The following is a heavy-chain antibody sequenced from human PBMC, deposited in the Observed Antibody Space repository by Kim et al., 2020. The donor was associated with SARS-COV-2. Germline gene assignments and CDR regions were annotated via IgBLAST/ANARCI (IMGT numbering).Heavy chain of an antibody. Sequence: SETLSLTCAVSGGSISSGGYSWSWIRQPPGKGLEWIGYIYHSGSTYYNPSLKSRVTISVDRSKNQFSLKLSSVTAADTAVYYCARGGNFVDCSSTSCYPRWFDPWGQGTLVPVSS. CDR3: ARGGNFVDCSSTSCYPRWFDP. CDR1: GGSISSGGYS. D-gene: IGHD2-2*01. V-gene: IGHV4-30-2*01. J-gene: IGHJ5*02. CDR2: IYHSGST.